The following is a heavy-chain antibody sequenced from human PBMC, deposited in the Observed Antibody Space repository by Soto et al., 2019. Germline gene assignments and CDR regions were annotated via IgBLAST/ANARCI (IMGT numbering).Heavy chain of an antibody. J-gene: IGHJ6*02. D-gene: IGHD6-13*01. CDR3: AREWSAAGNYYGMDV. CDR2: MNTNNGYT. V-gene: IGHV1-8*01. Sequence: SVKVSCKTSGYTFTSYDINWVRQASVQGLEWVGWMNTNNGYTAYAPKFQGRVTVTRNTSIRTVYMELSSLRSEDTAVYYCAREWSAAGNYYGMDVWGQGTTVTVSS. CDR1: GYTFTSYD.